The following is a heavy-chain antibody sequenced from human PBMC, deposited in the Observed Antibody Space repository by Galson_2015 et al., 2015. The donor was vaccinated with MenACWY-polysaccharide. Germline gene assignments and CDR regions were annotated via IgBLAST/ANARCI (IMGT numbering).Heavy chain of an antibody. V-gene: IGHV3-74*01. Sequence: SLRLSCAASGFTFSSYWMHWVRQVPGQGLVWVSRINSDGSSTSYASVKGRFTISRDDSKNPLYLQMNSLKTEDTAVYYCSRGLNGNDRPLGFGSWGQGSLVTVSS. CDR1: GFTFSSYW. J-gene: IGHJ4*02. D-gene: IGHD1-1*01. CDR3: SRGLNGNDRPLGFGS. CDR2: INSDGSST.